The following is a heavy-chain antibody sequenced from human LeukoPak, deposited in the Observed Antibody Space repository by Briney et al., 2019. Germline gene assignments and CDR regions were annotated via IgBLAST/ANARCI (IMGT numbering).Heavy chain of an antibody. Sequence: GGSLRLSCAASGFTFDDYAMHWVRQAPGKGLEWASLISGDGGSTYYADSVKGRFTISRDNSKNSLYLQMNSLRTEDTALYYCAKEYCGGDCRAFDIWGQGTMVTVSS. CDR1: GFTFDDYA. CDR3: AKEYCGGDCRAFDI. V-gene: IGHV3-43*02. J-gene: IGHJ3*02. CDR2: ISGDGGST. D-gene: IGHD2-21*02.